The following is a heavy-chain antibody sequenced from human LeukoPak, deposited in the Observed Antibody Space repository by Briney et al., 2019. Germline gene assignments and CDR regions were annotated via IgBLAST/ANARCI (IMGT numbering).Heavy chain of an antibody. Sequence: ASVKVSCKASGYTFTTSYINWVRQAPGQGLEWMGWVSAYNGKTSYAQRFQGRVTMTTDSSTSTAYMDLASLRSDDTAVYYCARGGTFYPSIDYWGQGTPVTVSS. CDR1: GYTFTTSY. CDR2: VSAYNGKT. J-gene: IGHJ4*02. D-gene: IGHD1-26*01. V-gene: IGHV1-18*01. CDR3: ARGGTFYPSIDY.